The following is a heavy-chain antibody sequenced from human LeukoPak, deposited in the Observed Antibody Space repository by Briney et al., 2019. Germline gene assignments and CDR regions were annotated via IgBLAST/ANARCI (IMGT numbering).Heavy chain of an antibody. CDR1: EFSVGSNY. CDR2: IYHTGST. J-gene: IGHJ6*03. V-gene: IGHV4-4*02. CDR3: ARYYYYYMDV. Sequence: GSLRLSCAASEFSVGSNYMTWVRQPPGKGLEWIGEIYHTGSTNYNPSLKSRVTISLDKSKNQFSLKLSSVTAADTAIYYCARYYYYYMDVWGKGTTVTVSS.